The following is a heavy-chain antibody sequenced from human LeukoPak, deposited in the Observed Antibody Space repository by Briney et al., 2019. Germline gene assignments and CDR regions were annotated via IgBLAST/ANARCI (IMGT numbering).Heavy chain of an antibody. V-gene: IGHV4-59*08. J-gene: IGHJ4*02. CDR3: ARHVWSNTFYYGSGSPGLDY. CDR2: IYYSGST. Sequence: SETLSLTCTVSSGSISSYYWSWIRQPPGKGLEWIGYIYYSGSTNYNPSLKSRVIISVDTSKNQFSLKLSSVTAADTAVYYCARHVWSNTFYYGSGSPGLDYWGQGILVTVSS. D-gene: IGHD3-10*01. CDR1: SGSISSYY.